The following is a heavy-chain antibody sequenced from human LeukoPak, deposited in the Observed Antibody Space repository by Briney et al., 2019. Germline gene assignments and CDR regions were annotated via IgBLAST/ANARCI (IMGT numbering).Heavy chain of an antibody. V-gene: IGHV4-38-2*02. CDR3: ARDYYGSGSPPYFDY. D-gene: IGHD3-10*01. CDR2: IYHSGST. J-gene: IGHJ4*02. Sequence: SETLSLTCTVSGYSINSGYYWGWIRQPPGKGLEWIGSIYHSGSTYYNPSLKSRVTISVDTSNNQFSLKLSSVTAADTAVYYCARDYYGSGSPPYFDYWGQGTLVTVSS. CDR1: GYSINSGYY.